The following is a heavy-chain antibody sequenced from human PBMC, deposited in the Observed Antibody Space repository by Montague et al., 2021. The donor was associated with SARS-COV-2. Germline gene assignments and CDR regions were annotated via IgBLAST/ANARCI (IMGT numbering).Heavy chain of an antibody. Sequence: SETLSLTCTVSGGSISSSSYYWGWIRQPPGKGLEWIGSIYYSGSTXYNPSPKSRVTISVDTSKNQFSLKLSSVTAADTAVYYCARQGDQLLLEYWFDPWGQGTLVTVSS. D-gene: IGHD2-2*01. V-gene: IGHV4-39*01. CDR3: ARQGDQLLLEYWFDP. CDR1: GGSISSSSYY. J-gene: IGHJ5*02. CDR2: IYYSGST.